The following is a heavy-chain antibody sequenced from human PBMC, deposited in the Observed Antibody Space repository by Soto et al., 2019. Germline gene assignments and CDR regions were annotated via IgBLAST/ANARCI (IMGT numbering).Heavy chain of an antibody. D-gene: IGHD2-2*01. J-gene: IGHJ5*02. CDR3: ARARVWSSTSCYEAWFDP. V-gene: IGHV1-18*01. CDR2: ISAYNGNT. CDR1: GYTFTSYG. Sequence: QVQLVQSGAEVKKPGASVKVSCKASGYTFTSYGISWVRQAPGQGLEWMGWISAYNGNTNYAQKLQGRVTMTTDPSTSTAYLELRSLRSDDTAVYYCARARVWSSTSCYEAWFDPWGQGTLVTVSS.